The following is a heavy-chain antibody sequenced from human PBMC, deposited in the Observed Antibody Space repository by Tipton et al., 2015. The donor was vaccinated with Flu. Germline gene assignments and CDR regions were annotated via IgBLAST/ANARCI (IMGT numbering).Heavy chain of an antibody. J-gene: IGHJ4*02. CDR3: ARLGLPDF. CDR2: INHSGTT. Sequence: TLSLTCAVSGGSFDVYHLNWIRQSPGKGLEWIGEINHSGTTNYNSSLKSRVSISVDTSKNQFSLNLRSVTAADTAVYFCARLGLPDFWGQGTLVTVSS. D-gene: IGHD3-16*01. V-gene: IGHV4-34*01. CDR1: GGSFDVYH.